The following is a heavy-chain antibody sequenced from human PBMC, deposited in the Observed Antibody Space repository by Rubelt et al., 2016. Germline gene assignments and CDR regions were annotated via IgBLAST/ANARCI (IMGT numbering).Heavy chain of an antibody. CDR2: MSPNSGNK. V-gene: IGHV1-8*01. CDR1: GYTFTSYD. Sequence: QVQLVQSGAEVKKPGASVKVSCRASGYTFTSYDINWVRQATGHGLEWMGWMSPNSGNKGYAQKFQGRVTMTRKTSISTAYMELSSLRSEDTAVYYCARVEYYYDSSGYSDYWGQGTLVTVSS. D-gene: IGHD3-22*01. J-gene: IGHJ4*02. CDR3: ARVEYYYDSSGYSDY.